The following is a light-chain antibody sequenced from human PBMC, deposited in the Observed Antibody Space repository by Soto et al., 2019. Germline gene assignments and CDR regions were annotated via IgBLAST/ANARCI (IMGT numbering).Light chain of an antibody. CDR1: SSDVGGFNY. Sequence: QSALTQPASVSGSPGQSITISCTGTSSDVGGFNYVSWYQQHPGKAPKLMIYDVINRPSGVSHRFSGSKSGNTASLTISGLQAEDEADYYCNSYTSSSTYVFGTGTQLTVL. CDR3: NSYTSSSTYV. CDR2: DVI. V-gene: IGLV2-14*03. J-gene: IGLJ1*01.